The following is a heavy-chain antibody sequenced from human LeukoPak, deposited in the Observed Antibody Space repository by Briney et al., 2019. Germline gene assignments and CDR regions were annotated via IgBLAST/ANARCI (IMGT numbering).Heavy chain of an antibody. D-gene: IGHD3-22*01. CDR2: VYYSGST. V-gene: IGHV4-39*01. CDR3: ARLYHDRLGSYWFDP. CDR1: GGSISSYY. J-gene: IGHJ5*02. Sequence: SETLSLTCTVSGGSISSYYWGWIRQPPGRGLEWIGSVYYSGSTYSNPSLKSRVTVSVDTSKSQFSLKLTSVTAADTAVYYCARLYHDRLGSYWFDPWGQGTLVTVSS.